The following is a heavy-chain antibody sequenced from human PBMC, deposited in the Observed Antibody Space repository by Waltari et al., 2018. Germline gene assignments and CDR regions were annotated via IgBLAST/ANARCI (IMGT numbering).Heavy chain of an antibody. CDR1: GGSISSGGYS. Sequence: QLQLQESGSGLVKPSQTLSLTCAVSGGSISSGGYSWRWTRQPPGKGLEWIGYIYHSGSTYYNPSLKSRVTISVDRSKNQFSLKLSSVTAADTAVYYCARTSTEHWYFDLWGRGTLVTVSS. V-gene: IGHV4-30-2*01. CDR3: ARTSTEHWYFDL. CDR2: IYHSGST. D-gene: IGHD4-4*01. J-gene: IGHJ2*01.